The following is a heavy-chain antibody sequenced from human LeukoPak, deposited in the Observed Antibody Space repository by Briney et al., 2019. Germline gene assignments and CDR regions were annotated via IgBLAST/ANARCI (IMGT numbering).Heavy chain of an antibody. CDR3: ARDRDYGDYDWYFDL. CDR1: GYTFTGYY. Sequence: ASVRVSCKASGYTFTGYYMHWVRQAPGQGLEWMGIINPSGGSTSYAQKFQGRVTMTRDTSTSTVYMELSSLRSEDTAVYYCARDRDYGDYDWYFDLWGRGTLVTVSS. V-gene: IGHV1-46*01. J-gene: IGHJ2*01. CDR2: INPSGGST. D-gene: IGHD4-17*01.